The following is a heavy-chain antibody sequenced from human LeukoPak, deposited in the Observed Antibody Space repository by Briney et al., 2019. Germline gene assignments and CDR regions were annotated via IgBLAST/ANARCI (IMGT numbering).Heavy chain of an antibody. CDR2: IYPGDSDT. D-gene: IGHD2-21*01. CDR3: ARHHVDCDAFDI. J-gene: IGHJ3*02. V-gene: IGHV5-51*01. Sequence: NSGESLKISCKGSGYSFTSYWIGWVRQIPGKGLEWMGIIYPGDSDTRYSPSFQGQVTISADKSISTAYLQWSSLKASDTAMYYCARHHVDCDAFDIWGQGTMVTVSS. CDR1: GYSFTSYW.